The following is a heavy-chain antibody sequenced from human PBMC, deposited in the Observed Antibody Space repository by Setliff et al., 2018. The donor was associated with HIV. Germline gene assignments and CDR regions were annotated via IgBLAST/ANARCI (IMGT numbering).Heavy chain of an antibody. V-gene: IGHV1-69*13. D-gene: IGHD7-27*01. CDR3: ASSMGIRDY. Sequence: ASVKVSCKASGYTFTSYAMNWVRQAPGQGLEWMGGIIPIFGTANYAQKFQGRVTITADESTSTAYMELSSLRSEDTAVYYCASSMGIRDYWGQGTLVTVS. CDR1: GYTFTSYA. J-gene: IGHJ4*02. CDR2: IIPIFGTA.